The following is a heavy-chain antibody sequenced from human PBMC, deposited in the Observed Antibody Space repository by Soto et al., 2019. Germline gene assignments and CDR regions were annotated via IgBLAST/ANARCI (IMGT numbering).Heavy chain of an antibody. D-gene: IGHD3-16*02. CDR2: TYYRSKWYN. J-gene: IGHJ6*02. V-gene: IGHV6-1*01. CDR1: EDSVSSYSAA. Sequence: PSQTLSLTCAISEDSVSSYSAALNWITQSPSRGLEWLGRTYYRSKWYNDYAVSVKSRITINPDTSKNQFSLQLNSVTPEDTAVYYCARIGDYVWGSYRLNYYYGMDVWGQGTTVTVSS. CDR3: ARIGDYVWGSYRLNYYYGMDV.